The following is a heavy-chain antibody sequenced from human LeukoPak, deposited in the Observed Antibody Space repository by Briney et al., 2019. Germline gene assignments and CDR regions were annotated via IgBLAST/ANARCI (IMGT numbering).Heavy chain of an antibody. J-gene: IGHJ6*02. CDR2: ISDSAINT. Sequence: GGSLRLSCEASEFTFSDYYMSWIRQAPGKGLEWISYISDSAINTHYADSVKGRFTISRDNAKKLLVLEMKSLRSEDTAVYYCAAYYGSGSVNYYRGMDIWGQGTTGTVSS. CDR1: EFTFSDYY. D-gene: IGHD3-10*01. V-gene: IGHV3-11*01. CDR3: AAYYGSGSVNYYRGMDI.